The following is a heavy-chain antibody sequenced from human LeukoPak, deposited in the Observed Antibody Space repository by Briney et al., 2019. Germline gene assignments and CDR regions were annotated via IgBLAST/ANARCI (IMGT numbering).Heavy chain of an antibody. V-gene: IGHV4-39*07. CDR3: ARVDGPFDC. CDR2: IHHSGNT. J-gene: IGHJ4*02. Sequence: SETLSLTCTVSGGSINSSSYYWSWIRQPPGKGLEWIGEIHHSGNTNYNPSLKSRVTISVDTSKNQFSLKLSSVTAADTAVYYCARVDGPFDCWGQGNLVTVSS. D-gene: IGHD5-24*01. CDR1: GGSINSSSYY.